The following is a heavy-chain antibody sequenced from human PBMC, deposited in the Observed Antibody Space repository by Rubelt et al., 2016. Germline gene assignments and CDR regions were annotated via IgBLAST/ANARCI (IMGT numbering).Heavy chain of an antibody. Sequence: EVQLVESGGDLVQPGGSLRLSCAASGFTVNSHYMTWVRQAPGKGLEWVSVIYSGGGTDYADSVKGRFTISRDNSKNTLYLQRNSLRAEDTAVYYCARGAEDTSGWNNWFDPWGQGTLVTVSS. J-gene: IGHJ5*02. D-gene: IGHD6-19*01. CDR2: IYSGGGT. V-gene: IGHV3-66*01. CDR3: ARGAEDTSGWNNWFDP. CDR1: GFTVNSHY.